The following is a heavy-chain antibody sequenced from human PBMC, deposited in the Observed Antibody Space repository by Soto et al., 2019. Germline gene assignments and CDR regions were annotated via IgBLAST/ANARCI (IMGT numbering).Heavy chain of an antibody. CDR3: ARHRGAVAGTPVYRLGFAS. Sequence: GESLKISCKGSGYSSTSYWIGWVRQMPGKGLEWMGIIYPGDSDTRYSPSFQGQVTISADKPISTAYLQWSSLKASDTAMYYCARHRGAVAGTPVYRLGFASSGQGTLVTGSS. CDR1: GYSSTSYW. CDR2: IYPGDSDT. D-gene: IGHD6-19*01. J-gene: IGHJ5*01. V-gene: IGHV5-51*01.